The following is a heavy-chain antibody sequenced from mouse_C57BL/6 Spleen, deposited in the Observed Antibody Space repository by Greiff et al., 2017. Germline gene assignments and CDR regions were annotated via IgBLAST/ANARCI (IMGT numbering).Heavy chain of an antibody. CDR1: GYTFTSYW. D-gene: IGHD2-3*01. CDR3: ARPDYEGYN. V-gene: IGHV1-69*01. Sequence: QVQLQQPGAELVMPGASVKLSCKASGYTFTSYWMHWVKQRPGQGLEWIGEIDPSDSYTNYNQKFKGKSTLTVDKSSSTAYMQLSSLTSEDTAVYYCARPDYEGYNWGQGTPLTVSS. J-gene: IGHJ2*01. CDR2: IDPSDSYT.